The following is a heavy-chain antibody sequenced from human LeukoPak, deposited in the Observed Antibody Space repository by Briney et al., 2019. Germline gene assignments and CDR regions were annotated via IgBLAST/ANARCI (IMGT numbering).Heavy chain of an antibody. CDR3: ARDRGWQQFDY. CDR1: GFTFSSFW. Sequence: PGGSLRLSCAASGFTFSSFWMSWVRQAPGKGLEWVANIKADGSGKYYVDSVRGRFSISRDNAKNSLYLELNNLRAEDTGVYFCARDRGWQQFDYWGQGTLVTVSS. CDR2: IKADGSGK. V-gene: IGHV3-7*01. J-gene: IGHJ4*01. D-gene: IGHD5-24*01.